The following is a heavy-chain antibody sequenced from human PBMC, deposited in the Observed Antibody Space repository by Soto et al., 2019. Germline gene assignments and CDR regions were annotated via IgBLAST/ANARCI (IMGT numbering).Heavy chain of an antibody. V-gene: IGHV3-33*01. CDR3: ARDGQVYYDSSYNWFDP. CDR2: IWYDGSNK. J-gene: IGHJ5*02. D-gene: IGHD3-22*01. CDR1: GFTFSSYG. Sequence: QVQLVESGGGVVQPGRSLRLSCAASGFTFSSYGMHWVRQAPGKGLEWVAVIWYDGSNKYYADSVKGRFTISRDNSKNTLYLQMTSLRAEDTAVYYCARDGQVYYDSSYNWFDPWGQGTLVTVSS.